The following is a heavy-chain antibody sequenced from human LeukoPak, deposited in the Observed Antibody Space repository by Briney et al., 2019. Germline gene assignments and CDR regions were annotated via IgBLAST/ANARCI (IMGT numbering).Heavy chain of an antibody. Sequence: PGGSLRLSCSASGFTFSSYAIHWVRQAPGKGLEYVSGIISNGGSTYYADSVKGRFTISRDNSKNTVYLQMSSLRAEDTAVYYCVKGGLTLTTIYFHHWGQGTLVTVSS. J-gene: IGHJ1*01. V-gene: IGHV3-64D*09. CDR3: VKGGLTLTTIYFHH. CDR1: GFTFSSYA. CDR2: IISNGGST. D-gene: IGHD1-1*01.